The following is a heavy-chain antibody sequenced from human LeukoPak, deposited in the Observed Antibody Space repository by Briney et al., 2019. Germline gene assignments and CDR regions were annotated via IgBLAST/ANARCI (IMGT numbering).Heavy chain of an antibody. Sequence: GGSLRLSCAASGFTVSSNYMSWVRQAPGKGLEWVSVIYSGGSTHYADSVKGRFTISRDNSKNTLYLQMNSLRAEDTAVYYCAITFGGVIVSANSDYWGQGTLVTVSS. D-gene: IGHD3-16*02. V-gene: IGHV3-66*01. CDR3: AITFGGVIVSANSDY. CDR1: GFTVSSNY. J-gene: IGHJ4*02. CDR2: IYSGGST.